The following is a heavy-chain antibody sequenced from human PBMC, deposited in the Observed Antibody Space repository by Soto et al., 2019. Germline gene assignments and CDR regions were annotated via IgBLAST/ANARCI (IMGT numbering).Heavy chain of an antibody. CDR1: GFTFSDYY. J-gene: IGHJ6*02. D-gene: IGHD1-1*01. CDR3: AKAGTGWLRRYNGMDV. CDR2: ISSSGSTI. V-gene: IGHV3-11*01. Sequence: QVQLVESGGGLVKPGGSLRLSCAASGFTFSDYYMSWMRQAPGKGLEWVSYISSSGSTIYYADSVKGRFTISRDNAKNSLYLQMNSLRAEDTVVYYCAKAGTGWLRRYNGMDVWGQGTTVTVSS.